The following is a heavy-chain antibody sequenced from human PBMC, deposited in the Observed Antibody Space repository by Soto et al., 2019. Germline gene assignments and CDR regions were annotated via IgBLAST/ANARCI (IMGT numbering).Heavy chain of an antibody. Sequence: PGESLKISCEGSGYSFTGYWIVWVRQMPGKGLEWMGIVYPSDSRTKYSPSFEGQVTFSADTSTNTAYLQWTSLTASDTAMYYCERGNVANWFGPWGQGTLVTVSS. CDR2: VYPSDSRT. CDR1: GYSFTGYW. V-gene: IGHV5-51*01. J-gene: IGHJ5*02. CDR3: ERGNVANWFGP.